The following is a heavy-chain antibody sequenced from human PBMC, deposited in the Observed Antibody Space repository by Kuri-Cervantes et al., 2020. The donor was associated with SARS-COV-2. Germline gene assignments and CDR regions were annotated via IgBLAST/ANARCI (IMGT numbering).Heavy chain of an antibody. D-gene: IGHD6-19*01. J-gene: IGHJ4*02. Sequence: GESLKISCTASGFTVSSNYMSWVRQAPGRGLEWVGRFKSKTAGGTIVYAAPVKGRFTISRDDSKNTLYLEMNSLEIEDTAVYYCATGSTSGWYRRDFDFWGLGTLVTVSS. CDR3: ATGSTSGWYRRDFDF. V-gene: IGHV3-15*01. CDR2: FKSKTAGGTI. CDR1: GFTVSSNY.